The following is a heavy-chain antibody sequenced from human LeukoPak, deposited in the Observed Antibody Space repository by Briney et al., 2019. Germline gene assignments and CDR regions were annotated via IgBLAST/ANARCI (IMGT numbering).Heavy chain of an antibody. Sequence: PGGSLRLSCTASGLTFSTSGFNWVRQAPGKRLECVASIGPTGPYRYHADSIKGRFTISRDTANNLLYLQMNSLRAEDTAVYYCATETTGRHYDYWGQGTLLTVSS. D-gene: IGHD1-14*01. CDR2: IGPTGPYR. J-gene: IGHJ4*02. CDR3: ATETTGRHYDY. V-gene: IGHV3-21*06. CDR1: GLTFSTSG.